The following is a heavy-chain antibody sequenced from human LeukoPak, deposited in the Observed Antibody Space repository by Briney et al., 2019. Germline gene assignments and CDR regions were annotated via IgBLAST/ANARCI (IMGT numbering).Heavy chain of an antibody. CDR1: GGTFSSYA. V-gene: IGHV1-69*13. D-gene: IGHD5-24*01. CDR2: IIPIFGTA. CDR3: ARKGDREEEMATITGSYNY. Sequence: GASVKVSCKASGGTFSSYAISWVRQAPGQGLEWMGGIIPIFGTANYAQKFQGRVTITADESTSTAYMELSSLRSEDTAVYYCARKGDREEEMATITGSYNYWGQGTLVTVSS. J-gene: IGHJ4*02.